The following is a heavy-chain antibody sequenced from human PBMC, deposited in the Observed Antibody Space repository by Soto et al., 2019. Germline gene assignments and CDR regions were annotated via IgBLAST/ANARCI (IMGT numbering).Heavy chain of an antibody. V-gene: IGHV4-38-2*01. Sequence: SLTCAVSGYSISSGYYWGWIRQPPGKGLEWIGSIYHSGSTYYNPSLKSRVTISVDTSKNQFSLKLSSVTAADTAVYYCARLNRGSYYGMDVWGQGTTVTVSS. CDR3: ARLNRGSYYGMDV. D-gene: IGHD1-26*01. CDR2: IYHSGST. J-gene: IGHJ6*02. CDR1: GYSISSGYY.